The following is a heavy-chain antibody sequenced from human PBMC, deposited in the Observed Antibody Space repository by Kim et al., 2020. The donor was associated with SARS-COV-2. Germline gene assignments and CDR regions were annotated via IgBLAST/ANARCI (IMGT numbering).Heavy chain of an antibody. D-gene: IGHD3-22*01. V-gene: IGHV3-21*01. CDR3: AREDSSGYFPKY. Sequence: GGSLRLSCEISGFSLSDTNMNWVRQAPGKGLEWVASIIGGRGYMFYADSVKGRFTISRDNLKKTLYLQMSAVKTEDTAVYYCAREDSSGYFPKYWGQGALVTVSS. CDR2: IIGGRGYM. J-gene: IGHJ4*02. CDR1: GFSLSDTN.